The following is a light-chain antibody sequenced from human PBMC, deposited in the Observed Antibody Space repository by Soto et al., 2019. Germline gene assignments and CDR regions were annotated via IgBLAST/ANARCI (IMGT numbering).Light chain of an antibody. CDR3: QQYASAPT. J-gene: IGKJ1*01. Sequence: EIVLTQSPGTLSFSPGERATLSCRASQSVSSSYLAWYQQKPGQAPRLLIYGASSRATGIPDRFSGSGSGTDFTLTISRLESEDFAVYYCQQYASAPTFGQGTKVDIK. V-gene: IGKV3-20*01. CDR1: QSVSSSY. CDR2: GAS.